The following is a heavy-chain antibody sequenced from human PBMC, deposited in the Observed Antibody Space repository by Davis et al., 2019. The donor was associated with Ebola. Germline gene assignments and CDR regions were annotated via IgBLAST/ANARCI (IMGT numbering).Heavy chain of an antibody. CDR1: GFSFSDFQ. Sequence: GESLKISCEASGFSFSDFQMSWVRQAPGKGLEWISYISYSGSVTFYAQFAKGRFTISRDNAKNSLHLQMNSLRVEDTAVYYCARLYSGTYYKAFGIWGQGTMVTVSS. V-gene: IGHV3-11*04. J-gene: IGHJ3*02. CDR2: ISYSGSVT. D-gene: IGHD1-26*01. CDR3: ARLYSGTYYKAFGI.